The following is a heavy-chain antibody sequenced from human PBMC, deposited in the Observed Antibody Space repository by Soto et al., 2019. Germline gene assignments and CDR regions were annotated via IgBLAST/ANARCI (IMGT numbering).Heavy chain of an antibody. CDR1: GFTFSSYW. Sequence: GSLLLSCAASGFTFSSYWMHWVRQVPEKGLVWVSRINSDGSITNYADAVKGRFTISRDNVKNTLYLQMNSLRAEETAVYYCVRYSRSVGGSYRPDYWGQGTLVTVSS. D-gene: IGHD3-16*02. J-gene: IGHJ4*02. CDR2: INSDGSIT. CDR3: VRYSRSVGGSYRPDY. V-gene: IGHV3-74*01.